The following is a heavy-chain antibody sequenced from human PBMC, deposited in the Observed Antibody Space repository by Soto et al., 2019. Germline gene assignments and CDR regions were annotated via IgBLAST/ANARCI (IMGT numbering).Heavy chain of an antibody. CDR2: INPSGGST. Sequence: GASVKVSWKASGYTFTSYYMHWVRQAPGQGLEWMGIINPSGGSTSYAQKFQGRVTMTRDTSTSTVYMELSSLRSEDTAVYYCASDLLEVENRVLRILHVFAPLRQGSLVIV. CDR3: ASDLLEVENRVLRILHVFAP. D-gene: IGHD2-21*01. CDR1: GYTFTSYY. J-gene: IGHJ5*02. V-gene: IGHV1-46*03.